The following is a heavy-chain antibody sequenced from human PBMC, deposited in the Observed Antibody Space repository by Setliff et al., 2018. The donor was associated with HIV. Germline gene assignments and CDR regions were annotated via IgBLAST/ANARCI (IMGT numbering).Heavy chain of an antibody. V-gene: IGHV1-69*10. Sequence: ASVKVSCKASGGTFSSYAISWVRQAPGQGLEWMGGIIPILGIANYAQKFQSRVTLTTDESTNTVFMDLSSLRSEDTAVYYCARGPYYYNSSGQISAEYSQHWGQGTLVTVSS. J-gene: IGHJ1*01. CDR3: ARGPYYYNSSGQISAEYSQH. D-gene: IGHD3-22*01. CDR2: IIPILGIA. CDR1: GGTFSSYA.